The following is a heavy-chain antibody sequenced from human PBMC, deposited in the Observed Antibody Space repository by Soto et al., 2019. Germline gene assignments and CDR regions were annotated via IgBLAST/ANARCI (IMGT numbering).Heavy chain of an antibody. D-gene: IGHD6-13*01. CDR1: GGSISSGGYS. Sequence: SETLSLTCAVSGGSISSGGYSWSWIRQPPGKGLEWIGEIYHSGSANYNPSLKSRVTMSVDNSKNQFSLRLNSVTAADTAVYYCARYNAASGTYYFDYWGQGTLVTVSS. CDR3: ARYNAASGTYYFDY. V-gene: IGHV4-30-2*01. J-gene: IGHJ4*02. CDR2: IYHSGSA.